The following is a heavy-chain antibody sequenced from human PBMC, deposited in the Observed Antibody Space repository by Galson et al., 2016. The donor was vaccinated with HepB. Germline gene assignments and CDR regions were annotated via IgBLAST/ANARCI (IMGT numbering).Heavy chain of an antibody. CDR2: INPNSGGT. D-gene: IGHD5-18*01. CDR1: GYTFTGYY. Sequence: SVKVSCKASGYTFTGYYMHWVRQAPGQGLEWMGWINPNSGGTHYAQKFQGRVTMTRDTSISTAYMELSRLRSDDTAVYYCARGRRIQLWLPRFDYWGQGTLVTVSS. CDR3: ARGRRIQLWLPRFDY. J-gene: IGHJ4*02. V-gene: IGHV1-2*02.